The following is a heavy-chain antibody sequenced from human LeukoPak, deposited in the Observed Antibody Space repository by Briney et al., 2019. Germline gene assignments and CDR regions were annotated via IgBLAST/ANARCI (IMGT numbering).Heavy chain of an antibody. Sequence: PSETLSLTCAVYGGSFSGYYWSWIRQPPGRGLEWIGEINHSGSTNYNPSLKSRVTISVDTSKNQFSLKLSSVTAADTAVYYCARFPKSTLAAAGRRPTTTYDYWGQGTLVTVSS. V-gene: IGHV4-34*01. CDR3: ARFPKSTLAAAGRRPTTTYDY. D-gene: IGHD6-13*01. CDR1: GGSFSGYY. J-gene: IGHJ4*02. CDR2: INHSGST.